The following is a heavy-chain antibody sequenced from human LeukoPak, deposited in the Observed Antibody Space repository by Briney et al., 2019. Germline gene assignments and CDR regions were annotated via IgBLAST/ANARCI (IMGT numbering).Heavy chain of an antibody. CDR3: ARELLSRSAIFDY. CDR2: ISGSGGST. D-gene: IGHD1-26*01. J-gene: IGHJ4*02. V-gene: IGHV3-23*01. CDR1: GFTFSSYA. Sequence: PGGSLRLSCAASGFTFSSYAMSWDRQAPGKGLEWVSAISGSGGSTYYADSVKGRFTISRDNSKNTLYLQMNSLRAEDTAVYYCARELLSRSAIFDYWGQGTLVTVSS.